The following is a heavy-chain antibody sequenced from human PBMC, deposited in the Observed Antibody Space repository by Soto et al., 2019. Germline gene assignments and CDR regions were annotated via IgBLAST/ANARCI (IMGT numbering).Heavy chain of an antibody. CDR2: IDYSRST. Sequence: SETQSLTCTVSGSSISSSMYYWGWIRQPPGKGMERIGSIDYSRSTYYTPSLKSRVSISVDTSKNQFSLKLSSVTAADTAVYYCARRLTYYYGSGSYSDVWGQGTTVT. CDR1: GSSISSSMYY. CDR3: ARRLTYYYGSGSYSDV. J-gene: IGHJ6*02. V-gene: IGHV4-39*01. D-gene: IGHD3-10*01.